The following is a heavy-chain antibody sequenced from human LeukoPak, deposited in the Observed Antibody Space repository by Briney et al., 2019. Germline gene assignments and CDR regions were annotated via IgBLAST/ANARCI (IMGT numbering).Heavy chain of an antibody. J-gene: IGHJ4*02. CDR3: AKEGDSGYYDLHY. CDR1: GGTFSSFA. Sequence: ASVKVSCKASGGTFSSFAISWVRQAPGQGLEWMGRIIPILGTANYAQKFQGRVTITADKSTSTVYMELSSLRSDDTAIYYCAKEGDSGYYDLHYWGQGSLVTVSS. V-gene: IGHV1-69*04. D-gene: IGHD3-22*01. CDR2: IIPILGTA.